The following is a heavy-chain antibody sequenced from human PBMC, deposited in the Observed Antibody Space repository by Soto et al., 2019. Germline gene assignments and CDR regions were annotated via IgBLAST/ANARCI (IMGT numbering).Heavy chain of an antibody. Sequence: EVQLVESGGGLVKPGGSLRLSCAASGFTFSNAWMSWVRQAPGKGLEWVGRIKSKTDGGTTDYAAPVKGRFTILRDDSKNTLYLQMNSLKTEDTAVYYCTTDPTAARLLGWAYWGQGTLVTVSS. D-gene: IGHD6-6*01. CDR1: GFTFSNAW. J-gene: IGHJ4*02. V-gene: IGHV3-15*01. CDR2: IKSKTDGGTT. CDR3: TTDPTAARLLGWAY.